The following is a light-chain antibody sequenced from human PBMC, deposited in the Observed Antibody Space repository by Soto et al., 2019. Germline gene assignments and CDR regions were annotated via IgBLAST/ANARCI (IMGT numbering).Light chain of an antibody. J-gene: IGKJ4*01. CDR2: GAF. CDR1: QSVSSNY. Sequence: EIVLTQSPGTLSLSPGERATFSCRASQSVSSNYLAWYQQKPGQAPRLLIYGAFKRATGIPDRFSGGGSGTDFTLTISRLEPEDFAVYYCQQFSSYPLTFGGGTKVDIK. CDR3: QQFSSYPLT. V-gene: IGKV3-20*01.